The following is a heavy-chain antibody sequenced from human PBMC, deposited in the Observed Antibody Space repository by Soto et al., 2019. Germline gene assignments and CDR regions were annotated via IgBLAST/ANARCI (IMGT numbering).Heavy chain of an antibody. J-gene: IGHJ4*01. Sequence: PVESLKISCKGSGYSFTSYWIGWVRQIPGKGLEWMGIIYPGDSDTRYSPSFQGQVTISADKSISTAYLQWSSLKASDTAMYYCARRGGSYYYYFDCWGKGIMVTVSS. D-gene: IGHD1-26*01. CDR1: GYSFTSYW. V-gene: IGHV5-51*01. CDR2: IYPGDSDT. CDR3: ARRGGSYYYYFDC.